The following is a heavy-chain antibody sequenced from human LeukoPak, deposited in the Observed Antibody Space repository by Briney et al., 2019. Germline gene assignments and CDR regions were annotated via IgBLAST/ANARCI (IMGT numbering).Heavy chain of an antibody. CDR1: GGSFSGYY. CDR2: INHSGST. CDR3: ARVFKPGYYYYYYMDV. Sequence: SETLSLTCAVYGGSFSGYYWSWIRQPPGKGLEWIGEINHSGSTNYNPSLKSRVTISVDTSKNQFSLKLSSVTAADTAVYYCARVFKPGYYYYYYMDVWGKGTRSPSP. D-gene: IGHD3-3*01. J-gene: IGHJ6*03. V-gene: IGHV4-34*01.